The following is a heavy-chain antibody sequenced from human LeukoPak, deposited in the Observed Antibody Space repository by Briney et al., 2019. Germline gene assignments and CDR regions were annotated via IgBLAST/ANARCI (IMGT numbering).Heavy chain of an antibody. Sequence: SETLSLTCTVSGGSISDYYWSWIRQPAGKGLEWIGRICTTGSTDYNPSLKSRGTMSVDTSKNQFSLKLSSVTAADTAVYYCARGPPPDVDCWGQGTLVTVSS. V-gene: IGHV4-4*07. CDR3: ARGPPPDVDC. J-gene: IGHJ4*02. CDR2: ICTTGST. CDR1: GGSISDYY.